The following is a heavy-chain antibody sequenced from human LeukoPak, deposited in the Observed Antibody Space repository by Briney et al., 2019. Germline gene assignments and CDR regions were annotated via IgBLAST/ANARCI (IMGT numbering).Heavy chain of an antibody. V-gene: IGHV1-69*13. D-gene: IGHD3-16*01. J-gene: IGHJ6*04. CDR1: GGTFSSYA. CDR3: ATPGGGAFYYYGMDV. Sequence: ASVTVSCTASGGTFSSYAISWVRQAPGQGLEWMGGIIPIFGTANYAQKFQGRVTITADESTSTAYMELSSLGSEDTAVYYCATPGGGAFYYYGMDVWGKGTTVTVSS. CDR2: IIPIFGTA.